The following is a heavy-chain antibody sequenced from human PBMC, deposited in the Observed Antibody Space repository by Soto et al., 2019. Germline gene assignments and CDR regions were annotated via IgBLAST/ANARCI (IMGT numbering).Heavy chain of an antibody. CDR2: SAPEEGEP. V-gene: IGHV1-24*01. CDR3: AADRKIVGTIGAFDF. Sequence: GASVKVSCKVPQNTLTELTIDWLRQAPGKGREWMGRSAPEEGEPIYPQKFQGRVSMAEDPSTDTAYMELTSLRFEDTAVYFCAADRKIVGTIGAFDFWGQGTLVTVSS. D-gene: IGHD1-26*01. J-gene: IGHJ4*02. CDR1: QNTLTELT.